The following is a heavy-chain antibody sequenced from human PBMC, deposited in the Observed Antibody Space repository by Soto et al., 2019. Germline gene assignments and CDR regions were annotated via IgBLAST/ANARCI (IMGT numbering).Heavy chain of an antibody. V-gene: IGHV3-30*18. Sequence: QVQLVESGGGVVQPGRSLRLSCAASGFTFSSYGIHWVRQAPGKGLEWVAVISYDGSNKYYGDSVKGRFTISRDNSKTTLYLQMNSLRTEDTAVYYCAKSGLGFDYWGQGTLVTVSS. CDR2: ISYDGSNK. CDR3: AKSGLGFDY. D-gene: IGHD7-27*01. J-gene: IGHJ4*02. CDR1: GFTFSSYG.